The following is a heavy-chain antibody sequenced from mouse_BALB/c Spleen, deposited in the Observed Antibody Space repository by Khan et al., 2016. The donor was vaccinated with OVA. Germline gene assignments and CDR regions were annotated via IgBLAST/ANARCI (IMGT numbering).Heavy chain of an antibody. V-gene: IGHV3-2*02. Sequence: EVKLEESGPGLVKPSQSLSLTCTVTGYSITSDYAWNWIRQFPGNKLEWMGYISYSGSTSYNPSLKSRISITRDTSKNQFFLQLNSVTTEDTATYYCARRAEIYYVCFDVWGAGTTVTVSS. J-gene: IGHJ1*01. CDR2: ISYSGST. CDR1: GYSITSDYA. D-gene: IGHD2-1*01. CDR3: ARRAEIYYVCFDV.